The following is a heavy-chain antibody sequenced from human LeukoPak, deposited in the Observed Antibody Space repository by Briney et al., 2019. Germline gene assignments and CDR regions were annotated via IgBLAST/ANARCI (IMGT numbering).Heavy chain of an antibody. CDR1: GFTFSTYG. Sequence: GGSLRLSCATSGFTFSTYGMTWVRQAPGKGLEWVAGISGRGITTAYAESVEGRFTISRDNSKNTLYVQMDSLRVEDTAVYYCAKYDNGFFYYYLDVWGQGATVIVSS. D-gene: IGHD3-22*01. CDR2: ISGRGITT. J-gene: IGHJ6*03. CDR3: AKYDNGFFYYYLDV. V-gene: IGHV3-23*01.